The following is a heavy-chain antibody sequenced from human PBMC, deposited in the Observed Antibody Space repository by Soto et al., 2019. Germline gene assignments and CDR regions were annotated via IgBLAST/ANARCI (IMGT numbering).Heavy chain of an antibody. CDR1: GGSISSSSYY. CDR2: IYYSGST. Sequence: QLQLQESGPGLVKPLETLSLTCTVSGGSISSSSYYWGWIRQPPGKGLEWIGSIYYSGSTYYNPSLKSRVTISVDTSKNQFSLKLSSVTAADTAVYYCARGGRGAFDIWGQGTMVTVSS. CDR3: ARGGRGAFDI. D-gene: IGHD1-26*01. V-gene: IGHV4-39*01. J-gene: IGHJ3*02.